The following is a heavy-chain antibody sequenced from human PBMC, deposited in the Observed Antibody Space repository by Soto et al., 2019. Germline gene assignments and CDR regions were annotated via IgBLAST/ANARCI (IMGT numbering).Heavy chain of an antibody. D-gene: IGHD2-8*01. Sequence: GGSLRLSCAASGFTVNNNYMNWVRQAPGKGLEWVSVIYSGGTTYYADSVKGRFTISRDIFKNTLYLQMHSLRAEDTAVYYCAREGCSNGVCYWTFFDYWGQGTLVTVSS. J-gene: IGHJ4*02. CDR2: IYSGGTT. CDR1: GFTVNNNY. V-gene: IGHV3-66*01. CDR3: AREGCSNGVCYWTFFDY.